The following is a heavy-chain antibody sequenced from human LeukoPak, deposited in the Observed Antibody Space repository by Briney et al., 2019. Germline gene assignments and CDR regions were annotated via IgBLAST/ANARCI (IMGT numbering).Heavy chain of an antibody. CDR1: GGSISSGGYY. V-gene: IGHV4-31*03. D-gene: IGHD6-19*01. CDR3: ARETYGRGWHADN. CDR2: IYYSGST. J-gene: IGHJ4*02. Sequence: PSETLSLTCTASGGSISSGGYYWSWIRQHPGKGLEWIGYIYYSGSTYYNPSLKSRVTISVDTSKNQFSLRLTSVTAADTAVYYCARETYGRGWHADNWGQGTLVTVSS.